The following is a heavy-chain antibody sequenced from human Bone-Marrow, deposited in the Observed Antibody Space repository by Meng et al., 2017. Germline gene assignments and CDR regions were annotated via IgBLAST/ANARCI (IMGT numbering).Heavy chain of an antibody. Sequence: QVQLVQSGAEVKTPGSPVKVSCQTAGGPFSRYAIRWVRQAPGQGLEWMGGIIPIFGTANYAQKFQGRVTITADESTSTAYMELSSLRSEDTAVYYCARTTGYSSSWYETFFDYWGQGTLVTVSS. J-gene: IGHJ4*02. V-gene: IGHV1-69*01. CDR2: IIPIFGTA. CDR3: ARTTGYSSSWYETFFDY. D-gene: IGHD6-13*01. CDR1: GGPFSRYA.